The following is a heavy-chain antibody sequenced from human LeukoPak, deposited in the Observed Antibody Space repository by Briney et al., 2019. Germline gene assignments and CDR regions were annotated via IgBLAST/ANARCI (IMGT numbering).Heavy chain of an antibody. CDR3: AKDRVYGSGSYPPPNAFDI. J-gene: IGHJ3*02. CDR2: ISGSGGST. Sequence: PGGSLRLSCAASGFTFSSYGMSWVRQAPGKGLEWVSAISGSGGSTYYADSVKGRFTISRDNSKNTLYLQMNSLRAEDTAVYYCAKDRVYGSGSYPPPNAFDIWGQGTMVTVSS. V-gene: IGHV3-23*01. D-gene: IGHD3-10*01. CDR1: GFTFSSYG.